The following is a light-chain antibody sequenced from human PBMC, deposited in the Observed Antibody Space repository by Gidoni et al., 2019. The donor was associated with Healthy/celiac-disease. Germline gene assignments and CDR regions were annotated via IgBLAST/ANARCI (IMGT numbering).Light chain of an antibody. V-gene: IGKV3-15*01. CDR2: GAS. CDR3: QQYNNWPWT. Sequence: EIVMTQSPATLSVSPGERATLSCRASQSVSSNLAWYQQKPGQAHRLLIYGASTRATGIPARCSGSGSGTEFTLTISSLQSEDFAVYYCQQYNNWPWTFGQGTKVEIK. J-gene: IGKJ1*01. CDR1: QSVSSN.